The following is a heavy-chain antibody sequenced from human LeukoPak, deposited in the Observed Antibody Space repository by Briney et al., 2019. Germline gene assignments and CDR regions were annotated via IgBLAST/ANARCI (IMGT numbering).Heavy chain of an antibody. J-gene: IGHJ4*02. CDR1: GGSISSYY. CDR2: IYYSGST. D-gene: IGHD1-26*01. Sequence: SETLSLTCTVSGGSISSYYWSWIRQPPGKGLEWIGYIYYSGSTNYNPSLKSRVTISVDTSKNQFSLKLSSVTAADTAVYYCARALTGSSAFDYWGQGTLVTVSS. CDR3: ARALTGSSAFDY. V-gene: IGHV4-59*01.